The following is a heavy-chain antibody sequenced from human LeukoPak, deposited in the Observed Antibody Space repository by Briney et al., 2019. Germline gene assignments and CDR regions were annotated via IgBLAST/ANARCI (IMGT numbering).Heavy chain of an antibody. J-gene: IGHJ4*02. CDR3: ARDQAGYYDSSGYDY. V-gene: IGHV1-8*01. CDR2: MNPNSGNT. Sequence: ASAKVSCKASGYTFTSYDINWVRQATGQGLEWMGWMNPNSGNTGYARKFQGRVTMTMNTSISTAYMELSSLRSEDTAVYYCARDQAGYYDSSGYDYWGQGTLVTDSS. CDR1: GYTFTSYD. D-gene: IGHD3-22*01.